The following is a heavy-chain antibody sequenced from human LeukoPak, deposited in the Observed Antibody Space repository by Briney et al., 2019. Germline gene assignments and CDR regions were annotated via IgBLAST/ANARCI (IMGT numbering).Heavy chain of an antibody. V-gene: IGHV3-33*01. Sequence: GGSLRLSCAASGFTFSSYGMHWVRQAPGKGLEWVAVILSDGSKEFYTDSVKGRFTISRDNSKNTLYLQMNSLRAEDTAVYYCARDRETTGYCSGGSCYPGYFDYWGQGTLVTVSS. CDR1: GFTFSSYG. CDR3: ARDRETTGYCSGGSCYPGYFDY. D-gene: IGHD2-15*01. CDR2: ILSDGSKE. J-gene: IGHJ4*02.